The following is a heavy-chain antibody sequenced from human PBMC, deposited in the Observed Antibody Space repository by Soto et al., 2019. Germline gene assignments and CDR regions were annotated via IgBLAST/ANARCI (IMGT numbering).Heavy chain of an antibody. V-gene: IGHV1-46*01. J-gene: IGHJ6*02. Sequence: ASVKVSCKASGYTFTSYYMHWVRQAPGHELAWMGIINPSGGSTSYAQKFQGWVTMTTDTSISTASMELTRLTSDDTAIYYCARGDSTDCSNGVCSFFYNHDMDVWGQGTTVTVSS. CDR2: INPSGGST. CDR3: ARGDSTDCSNGVCSFFYNHDMDV. D-gene: IGHD2-8*01. CDR1: GYTFTSYY.